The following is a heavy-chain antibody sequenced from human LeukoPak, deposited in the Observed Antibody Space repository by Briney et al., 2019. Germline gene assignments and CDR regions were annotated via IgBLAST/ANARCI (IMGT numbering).Heavy chain of an antibody. CDR2: IYSGGST. CDR3: ARRDGDNDRGFDY. CDR1: GFTVSSNY. D-gene: IGHD4-17*01. V-gene: IGHV3-66*01. Sequence: PGGSLRLSCAASGFTVSSNYMSWVRQAPGKGLEWVSVIYSGGSTYYADSVKGRFTISRDNSKNTLYVQMNSLRAEDTAVYYCARRDGDNDRGFDYWGQGTLVTVSS. J-gene: IGHJ4*02.